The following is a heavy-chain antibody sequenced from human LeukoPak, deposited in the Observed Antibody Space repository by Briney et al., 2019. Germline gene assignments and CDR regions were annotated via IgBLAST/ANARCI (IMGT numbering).Heavy chain of an antibody. V-gene: IGHV1-69*06. D-gene: IGHD2-15*01. Sequence: SVKVSCKASGGTFSSYAISWVRQAPGQGLEWMGGIIPIFGTANYAQKFQSRVTITADKSTSTAYMELSSLRSEDTAVYYCARDRGSSYYYYMDVWGKGTTVTVSS. J-gene: IGHJ6*03. CDR2: IIPIFGTA. CDR3: ARDRGSSYYYYMDV. CDR1: GGTFSSYA.